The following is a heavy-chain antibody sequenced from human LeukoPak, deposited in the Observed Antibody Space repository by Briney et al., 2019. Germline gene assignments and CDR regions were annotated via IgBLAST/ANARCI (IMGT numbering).Heavy chain of an antibody. CDR2: IRKKGFGGTT. CDR1: GFTFGDYA. J-gene: IGHJ4*02. D-gene: IGHD2-8*01. CDR3: TRANCVNGVCYHFVC. Sequence: PGRSLRLSCTASGFTFGDYAMSWVRQAPGKGLEWVGFIRKKGFGGTTEYAASVKGRFTISRDDSKSIAYLQMNSLKTEDTAVYYCTRANCVNGVCYHFVCWGQGTLVTVSS. V-gene: IGHV3-49*04.